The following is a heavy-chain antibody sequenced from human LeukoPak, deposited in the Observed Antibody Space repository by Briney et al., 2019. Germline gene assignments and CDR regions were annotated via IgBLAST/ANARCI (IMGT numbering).Heavy chain of an antibody. D-gene: IGHD6-19*01. V-gene: IGHV4-39*02. CDR3: ARYDAYNSGWYDY. J-gene: IGHJ4*02. Sequence: PSETLSLTCTVSGGSISSSSYYRGWIRQPPGKGLEWIGNIYYSGSTYYNPSLKSRVTISVDTSKNHFSLKLSSVTAADTAVFYCARYDAYNSGWYDYWGQGTLVTVSS. CDR1: GGSISSSSYY. CDR2: IYYSGST.